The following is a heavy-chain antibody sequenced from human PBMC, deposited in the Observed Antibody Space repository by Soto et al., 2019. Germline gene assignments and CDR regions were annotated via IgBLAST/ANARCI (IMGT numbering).Heavy chain of an antibody. J-gene: IGHJ4*02. Sequence: GGSLRLSCSVSGFSVNNNYITWVRQAPGRRPEWVAVIYTRGTTHYADFATGRFTFSRDNSKNTLYLQMDSLRPEDTAVYYCAKLWGYYFESWGPGTLVTVSS. D-gene: IGHD2-21*01. CDR3: AKLWGYYFES. CDR1: GFSVNNNY. V-gene: IGHV3-53*01. CDR2: IYTRGTT.